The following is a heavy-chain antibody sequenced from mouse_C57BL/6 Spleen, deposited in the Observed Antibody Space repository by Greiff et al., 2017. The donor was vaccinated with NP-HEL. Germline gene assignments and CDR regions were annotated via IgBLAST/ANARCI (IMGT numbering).Heavy chain of an antibody. Sequence: QVQLKQSGPELVKPGASVKISCKASGYAFSSSWMNWVKQRPGKGLEWIGRIYPGDGDTNYNGKFKGKATLTADKSSSTAYMQLSSLTSEDSAVYFCARESYDYFDYWGQGTTLTVSS. CDR1: GYAFSSSW. V-gene: IGHV1-82*01. CDR2: IYPGDGDT. J-gene: IGHJ2*01. D-gene: IGHD1-1*01. CDR3: ARESYDYFDY.